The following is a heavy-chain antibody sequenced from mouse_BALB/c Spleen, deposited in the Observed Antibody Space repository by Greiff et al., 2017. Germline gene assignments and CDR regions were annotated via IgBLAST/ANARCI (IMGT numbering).Heavy chain of an antibody. CDR2: IRNKANGYTT. V-gene: IGHV7-3*02. Sequence: EVQLVESGGGLVKPGGSLRLSCAASGFTFTDYYMSWVRQPPGKALEWLGFIRNKANGYTTEYSASVKGRFTISRDNSQSILYLQMNTLRAEDSATYSCARDGYLDYGGQGTTLTVSS. CDR1: GFTFTDYY. CDR3: ARDGYLDY. J-gene: IGHJ2*01.